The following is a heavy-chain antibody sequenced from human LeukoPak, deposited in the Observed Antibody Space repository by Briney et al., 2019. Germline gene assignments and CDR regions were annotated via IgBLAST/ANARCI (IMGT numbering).Heavy chain of an antibody. J-gene: IGHJ4*02. Sequence: GESLKISCNGSGYSFSTYWIGWVRQMPGKGLEQMGIICADVSFTKYGPFFQGQVCSSAEQSASIAYLQWSILRPSDTAMYYCGRQSDVVAGSRSLGFWGQGSLVTVS. D-gene: IGHD2-15*01. CDR3: GRQSDVVAGSRSLGF. CDR2: ICADVSFT. V-gene: IGHV5-51*01. CDR1: GYSFSTYW.